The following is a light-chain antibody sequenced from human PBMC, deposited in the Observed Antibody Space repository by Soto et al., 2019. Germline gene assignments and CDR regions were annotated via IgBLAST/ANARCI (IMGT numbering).Light chain of an antibody. CDR3: SSYTSSSTLVV. Sequence: QSALTQPASVSGSPGQSITISCTGTSSDVGGYNYVSWYQQHPGKAPKLMIYDVSNRPSGVSNRVSGSKSGNTASLTISGLQAEDEADYYCSSYTSSSTLVVFGGGTQLTFL. V-gene: IGLV2-14*01. J-gene: IGLJ2*01. CDR1: SSDVGGYNY. CDR2: DVS.